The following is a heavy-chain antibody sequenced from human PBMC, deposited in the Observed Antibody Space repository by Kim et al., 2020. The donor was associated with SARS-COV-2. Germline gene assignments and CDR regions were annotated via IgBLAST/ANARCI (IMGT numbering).Heavy chain of an antibody. D-gene: IGHD6-19*01. J-gene: IGHJ4*02. V-gene: IGHV4-34*01. Sequence: NPSLKSRVTISVDTSKNQFSLKLSSVTAADTAVYYCARGRGSSGWYLIDYWGQGTLVTVSS. CDR3: ARGRGSSGWYLIDY.